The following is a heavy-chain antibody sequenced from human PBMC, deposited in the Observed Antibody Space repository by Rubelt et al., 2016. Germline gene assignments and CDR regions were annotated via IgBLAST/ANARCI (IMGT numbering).Heavy chain of an antibody. CDR2: INAGNGKI. CDR1: GYTFSSYA. D-gene: IGHD4-11*01. V-gene: IGHV1-3*01. J-gene: IGHJ4*02. Sequence: QVHLVQSGAEVEKPGASVKVSCKASGYTFSSYAMQWVRQAPGQRLEWMGWINAGNGKIKYSQKFQGRVSITRDTSASTAYMELSSLRSEDTAVYYCARGIWSTTVTTYYLDYWGQGTLVTVSS. CDR3: ARGIWSTTVTTYYLDY.